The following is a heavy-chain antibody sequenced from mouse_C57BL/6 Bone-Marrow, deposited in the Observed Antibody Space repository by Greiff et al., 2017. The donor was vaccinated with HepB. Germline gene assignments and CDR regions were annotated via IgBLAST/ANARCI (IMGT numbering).Heavy chain of an antibody. CDR2: IYPGSGST. J-gene: IGHJ2*01. Sequence: VKLKQPGAELVKPGASVKMSCKASGYTFTSYWITWVKQRPGQGLEWIGDIYPGSGSTNYNEKFKSKATLTVDTSSSTAYMQLSSLTSEDSAVYYCARGTTVVLDYWGQGTTLTVSS. CDR3: ARGTTVVLDY. D-gene: IGHD1-1*01. CDR1: GYTFTSYW. V-gene: IGHV1-55*01.